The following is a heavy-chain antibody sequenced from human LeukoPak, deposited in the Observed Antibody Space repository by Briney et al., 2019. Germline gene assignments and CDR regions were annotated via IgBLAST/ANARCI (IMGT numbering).Heavy chain of an antibody. V-gene: IGHV1-69*05. CDR3: ARESHSSGWYDPWFDH. CDR2: IIPIFGTA. D-gene: IGHD6-19*01. CDR1: GGTFSSYA. Sequence: ASVKVSCKASGGTFSSYAISWVRQAPGQGLEWMGGIIPIFGTANYAQKFQGRVTITTDESTSTAYMELSSLRSEDTAVYYCARESHSSGWYDPWFDHWGQGTLVTVSS. J-gene: IGHJ5*02.